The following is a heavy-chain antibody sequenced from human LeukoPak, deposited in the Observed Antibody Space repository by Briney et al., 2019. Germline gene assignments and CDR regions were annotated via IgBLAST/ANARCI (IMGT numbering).Heavy chain of an antibody. CDR3: ARRAGAYSHLYDY. V-gene: IGHV4-59*01. D-gene: IGHD4/OR15-4a*01. J-gene: IGHJ4*02. CDR1: GGSISSYY. Sequence: SETLSLTCTVSGGSISSYYWSWIRQPPGKGLEWIGYIYYSGSTNYNPSLKSRVTISVDTSKNQFSLKLSSVTAADTAVYYCARRAGAYSHLYDYWGQGTLVTVSS. CDR2: IYYSGST.